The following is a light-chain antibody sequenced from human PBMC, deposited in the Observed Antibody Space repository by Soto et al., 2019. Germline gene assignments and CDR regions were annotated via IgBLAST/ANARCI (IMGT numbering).Light chain of an antibody. V-gene: IGKV1-33*01. CDR3: QKCDYLPI. Sequence: DIRMTQSPSSLSASVGDRVTITCQASHDITSYLNWYQHKPGKAPQLLIYDASILEAGVPSRFSGSGSGTDFTFTISSLQPEDVATYYCQKCDYLPIFGPGTTVDFK. J-gene: IGKJ3*01. CDR1: HDITSY. CDR2: DAS.